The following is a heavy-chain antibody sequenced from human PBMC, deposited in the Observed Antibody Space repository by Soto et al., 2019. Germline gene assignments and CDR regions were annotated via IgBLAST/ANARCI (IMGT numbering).Heavy chain of an antibody. V-gene: IGHV4-34*01. D-gene: IGHD3-10*01. CDR2: INHSGST. CDR1: SGSFSGYY. J-gene: IGHJ4*02. CDR3: AFSSVSYGPVGY. Sequence: SETLSLTCVVYSGSFSGYYWSRIRQPPGKGLEWIGEINHSGSTNYSPSLKSRVTISADTSKNQFSLKLSSVTAADTAVYYCAFSSVSYGPVGYWGQGTLVTVSS.